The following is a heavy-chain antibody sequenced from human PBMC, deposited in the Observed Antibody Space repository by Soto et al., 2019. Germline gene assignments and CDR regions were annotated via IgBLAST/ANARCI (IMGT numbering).Heavy chain of an antibody. CDR1: GFTFSNTW. J-gene: IGHJ4*02. D-gene: IGHD3-9*01. Sequence: GGSLRLSCAASGFTFSNTWMSWVRQAPGKGLEWIGRILSKTAGGTTDYAAPVKGRFTISRDDSKNTLYLQMNSLKIEDTAVYYCRSYFDWVRGYWGQGTLVTVSS. CDR3: RSYFDWVRGY. CDR2: ILSKTAGGTT. V-gene: IGHV3-15*01.